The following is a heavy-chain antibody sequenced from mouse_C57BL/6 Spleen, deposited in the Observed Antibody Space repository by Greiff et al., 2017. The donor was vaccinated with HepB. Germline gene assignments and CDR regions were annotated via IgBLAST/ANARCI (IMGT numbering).Heavy chain of an antibody. CDR2: IWSGGST. Sequence: VMLVESGPGLVQPSQSLSITCTVSGFSLTSYGVHWVRQSPGKGLEWLGVIWSGGSTDYNAAFISRLSISKDNSKSQVFFKMNSLQADDTAIYYCARGDGSSPYYAMDYWGQGTSVTVSS. CDR3: ARGDGSSPYYAMDY. D-gene: IGHD1-1*01. CDR1: GFSLTSYG. J-gene: IGHJ4*01. V-gene: IGHV2-2*01.